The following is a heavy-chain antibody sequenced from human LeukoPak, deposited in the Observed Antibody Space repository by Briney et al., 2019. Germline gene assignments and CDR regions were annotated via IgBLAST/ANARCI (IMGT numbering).Heavy chain of an antibody. CDR1: EFSLSTSGVG. V-gene: IGHV2-5*02. CDR3: AHRQSSSWYYYDTSGFYFPH. D-gene: IGHD3-22*01. J-gene: IGHJ1*01. CDR2: IYWDDDK. Sequence: SGPTLVKPTQTLTLTCTFSEFSLSTSGVGVGWIRQPPGKALEWLALIYWDDDKRYSPSLKSRLTITKGTSKNQVVLTMTNMDPVDTATYYCAHRQSSSWYYYDTSGFYFPHWGQGVLVTVSS.